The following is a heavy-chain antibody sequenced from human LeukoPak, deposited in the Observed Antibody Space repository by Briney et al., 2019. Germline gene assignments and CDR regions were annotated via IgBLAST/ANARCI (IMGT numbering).Heavy chain of an antibody. CDR1: GGSFSGYY. V-gene: IGHV4-34*01. J-gene: IGHJ4*02. CDR3: ARARRGYVRLDY. CDR2: INHSGST. D-gene: IGHD5-12*01. Sequence: HSETLSLTCAVSGGSFSGYYWTWIRQSPGKGLEWIGEINHSGSTNYNPSLTRRVTMSVDTSKNQFSLNLSAATAADTAVYYCARARRGYVRLDYWGQGTLVTVSS.